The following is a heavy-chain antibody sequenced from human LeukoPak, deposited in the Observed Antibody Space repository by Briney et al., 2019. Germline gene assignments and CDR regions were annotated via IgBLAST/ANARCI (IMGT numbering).Heavy chain of an antibody. Sequence: PGGSLRLSCAASGFTFRSYWMSWVRQTPGKGLEWVANIKQDGSEKYYADSVKGRFSTSRDNAKNSLYLQMNSLRAEDTAVYYCAGHHQAYSRTYWGQGTLVTVSP. CDR2: IKQDGSEK. CDR3: AGHHQAYSRTY. V-gene: IGHV3-7*01. CDR1: GFTFRSYW. J-gene: IGHJ4*02. D-gene: IGHD6-13*01.